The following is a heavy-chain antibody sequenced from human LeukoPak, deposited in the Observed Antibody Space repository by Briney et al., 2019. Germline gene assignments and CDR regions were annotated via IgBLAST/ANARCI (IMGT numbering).Heavy chain of an antibody. CDR1: DGSISSSTY. CDR3: ASPQRGHSYGYAGPFDY. V-gene: IGHV4-39*01. J-gene: IGHJ4*02. CDR2: IYYSGNT. D-gene: IGHD5-18*01. Sequence: PSETLSLTCNVSDGSISSSTYWGWIRQPPGKGLEWIGSIYYSGNTYYNSSLKSRVTISVDTSNNQFSLKLRSVTAADTDVYYCASPQRGHSYGYAGPFDYWGQGTLVTVSS.